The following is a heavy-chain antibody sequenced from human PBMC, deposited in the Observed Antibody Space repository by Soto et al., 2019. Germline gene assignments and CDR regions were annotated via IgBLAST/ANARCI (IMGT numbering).Heavy chain of an antibody. J-gene: IGHJ6*02. D-gene: IGHD3-22*01. V-gene: IGHV3-53*04. Sequence: EVQLVESGGGLVQPGGSLRLSFAASGFTVSSNYMSWVGQPPGKGLEWVSVIYSDGSTYYADSVKGRFTISRHNSKNTLYLQMNSLRAEDTAVYYCARDPYYDSSGYLASNGMDVWGQGTTVTVSS. CDR2: IYSDGST. CDR3: ARDPYYDSSGYLASNGMDV. CDR1: GFTVSSNY.